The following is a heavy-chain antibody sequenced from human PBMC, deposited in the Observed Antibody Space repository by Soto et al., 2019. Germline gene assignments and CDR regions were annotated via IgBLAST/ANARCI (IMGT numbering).Heavy chain of an antibody. J-gene: IGHJ4*02. CDR3: AGSRITATRSDY. CDR1: GGSISSYY. Sequence: SETLSLTCSVCGGSISSYYWTWIRQPPGKGLEWIGYIYDRGNTNYNPSLQSRVTISVDTSKNQFSLHLSSVTDADTAVYYCAGSRITATRSDYWGQGTLVTVSS. CDR2: IYDRGNT. D-gene: IGHD1-20*01. V-gene: IGHV4-59*08.